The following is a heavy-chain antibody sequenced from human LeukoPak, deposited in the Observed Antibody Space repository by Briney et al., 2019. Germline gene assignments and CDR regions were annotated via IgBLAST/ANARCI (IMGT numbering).Heavy chain of an antibody. J-gene: IGHJ4*02. D-gene: IGHD6-19*01. CDR1: GGSISSYY. CDR3: ARAVPIAVIGYYFDY. Sequence: TSETLSLTCTVSGGSISSYYWSWIRQPPGKGLEWIGYIYYSGSTNYNPSLKSRVTISVDTSKNQFSLKLSSVTAADTAVYYCARAVPIAVIGYYFDYWGQGTLVTVSS. CDR2: IYYSGST. V-gene: IGHV4-59*01.